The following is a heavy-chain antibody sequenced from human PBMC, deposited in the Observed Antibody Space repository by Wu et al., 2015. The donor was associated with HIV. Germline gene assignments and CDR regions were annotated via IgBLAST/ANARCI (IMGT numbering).Heavy chain of an antibody. CDR1: GYTFTGYY. CDR2: INPNSGGT. Sequence: QVQLVQSGAEVKKPGASVKVSCKASGYTFTGYYMHWVRQAPGQGLEWMGWINPNSGGTNYAQKFQGRVTMTRDTSISTAYMELSRLRSDDTAVYYCASYDNASGSQNGYYYYYYGMDVWGQGTTVTVSS. CDR3: ASYDNASGSQNGYYYYYYGMDV. D-gene: IGHD3-22*01. J-gene: IGHJ6*02. V-gene: IGHV1-2*02.